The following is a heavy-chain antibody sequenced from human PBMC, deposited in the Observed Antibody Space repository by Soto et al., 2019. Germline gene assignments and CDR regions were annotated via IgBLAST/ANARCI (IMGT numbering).Heavy chain of an antibody. CDR1: SASIITEQR. CDR2: IHHSGST. CDR3: ARRFGWSAIDP. Sequence: QMQLQESGPGLVKPSETLSLTCAVSSASIITEQRWTWVRQPPGKGLEWIGEIHHSGSTNNNPSLRSRVTMSVDKSKNQFSLNLNSVTAADTALYYCARRFGWSAIDPWGQGTLVIVSS. D-gene: IGHD6-19*01. V-gene: IGHV4-4*02. J-gene: IGHJ5*02.